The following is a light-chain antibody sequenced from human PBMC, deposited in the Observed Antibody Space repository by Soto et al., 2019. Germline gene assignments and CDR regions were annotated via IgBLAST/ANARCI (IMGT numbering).Light chain of an antibody. CDR3: QQSYSTLT. CDR2: AAS. Sequence: DIQMTQSPSTLSASVGDRVTITGRASQSISSYLNWYQKKPGKAPKLLIYAASSLQSGVPSRFSGSGSGTDFTLTISSPQPEEFATHYCQQSYSTLTFGPGTKVDIK. CDR1: QSISSY. J-gene: IGKJ3*01. V-gene: IGKV1-39*01.